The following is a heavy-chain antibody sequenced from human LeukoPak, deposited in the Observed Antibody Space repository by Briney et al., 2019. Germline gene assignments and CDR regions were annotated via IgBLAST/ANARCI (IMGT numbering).Heavy chain of an antibody. V-gene: IGHV3-23*01. CDR2: IIGGAGST. D-gene: IGHD1-26*01. CDR3: AKGTRGVGATGYYFDY. Sequence: GGSLRLSCAASGFSFSSHGMSWVRQAPGKGLEWVSGIIGGAGSTYYADSVKGRFTISRDNSKNTLYLQMNSLRAEDTAVYYCAKGTRGVGATGYYFDYWGQGTLVTVSS. CDR1: GFSFSSHG. J-gene: IGHJ4*02.